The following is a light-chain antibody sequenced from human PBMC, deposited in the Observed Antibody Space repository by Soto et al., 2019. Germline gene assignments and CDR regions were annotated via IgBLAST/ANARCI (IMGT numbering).Light chain of an antibody. CDR1: QSINNL. CDR2: AAS. CDR3: QQYETRPT. V-gene: IGKV1-5*02. Sequence: PVTASPSPMCEFLADSVTIICRASQSINNLLAWYQQKPGKAPKLLIYAASSLQSGVPSRFRGSGSGTDFTFTFSRLQPEDIATYYCQQYETRPTFGEGTRLEIK. J-gene: IGKJ5*01.